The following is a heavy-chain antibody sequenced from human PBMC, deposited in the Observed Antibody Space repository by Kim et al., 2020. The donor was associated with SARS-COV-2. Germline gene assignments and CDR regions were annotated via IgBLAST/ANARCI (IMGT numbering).Heavy chain of an antibody. CDR2: VNGDGTAE. D-gene: IGHD1-20*01. J-gene: IGHJ3*02. CDR1: GFTFSTYW. V-gene: IGHV3-74*01. CDR3: ARDGGTGITAPSAFDI. Sequence: GGSLRLSCAASGFTFSTYWMHWVRQVPGKGLVWVSRVNGDGTAENYADSAKGRFTISRDNAKNTLNLQMNSLRAEDTAVYYCARDGGTGITAPSAFDIWGRGTMVTVSS.